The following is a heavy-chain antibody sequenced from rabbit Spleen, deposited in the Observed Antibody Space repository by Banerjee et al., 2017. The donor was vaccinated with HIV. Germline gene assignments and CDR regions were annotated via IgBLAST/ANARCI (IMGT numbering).Heavy chain of an antibody. Sequence: QQLVESGGGLVKPGASLTLTCKASGFSFSSGYDMSWVRQAPGKGLEWIGYITTSSGSAYYASWTKGRFTISKTSSTTVTLQMTSLTAADTATYFCARDLGGSGDLWGPGTLVNVS. V-gene: IGHV1S40*01. CDR1: GFSFSSGYD. CDR2: ITTSSGSA. D-gene: IGHD1-1*01. CDR3: ARDLGGSGDL. J-gene: IGHJ4*01.